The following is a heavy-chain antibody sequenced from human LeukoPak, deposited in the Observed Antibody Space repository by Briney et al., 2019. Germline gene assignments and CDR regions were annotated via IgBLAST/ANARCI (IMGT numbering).Heavy chain of an antibody. CDR3: AREMDYDFWSGYYVDWFDP. CDR2: IYTSGST. D-gene: IGHD3-3*01. J-gene: IGHJ5*02. V-gene: IGHV4-61*02. CDR1: GGSISSGSYY. Sequence: PSETLSLTCTVSGGSISSGSYYWSWIRQPAGKGLEWIGRIYTSGSTNYNPSLKSGVTISGDTSKNQFSLKLSSVTAADTAVYYCAREMDYDFWSGYYVDWFDPWGQGTLVTVSS.